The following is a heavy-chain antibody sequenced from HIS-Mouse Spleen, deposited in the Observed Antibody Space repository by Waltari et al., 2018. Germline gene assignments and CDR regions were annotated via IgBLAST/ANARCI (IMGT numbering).Heavy chain of an antibody. D-gene: IGHD6-13*01. Sequence: QLQLQESGPGLVKPSETLSLTCTVSGGSISSSSYYWGWIRQPPGKGLGWIGSSYYGGNTYYNPSRKSRITISVDTSKNQFSLKLSSVTAADTAVYYCAREIPYSSSWYDWYFDLWGRGTLVTVSS. J-gene: IGHJ2*01. V-gene: IGHV4-39*07. CDR1: GGSISSSSYY. CDR3: AREIPYSSSWYDWYFDL. CDR2: SYYGGNT.